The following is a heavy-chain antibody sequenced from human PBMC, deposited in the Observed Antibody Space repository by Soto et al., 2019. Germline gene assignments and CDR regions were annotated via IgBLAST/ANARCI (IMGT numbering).Heavy chain of an antibody. Sequence: QVQLVQSGPEVKKPGASVKVSCKASGYIFNNYGLSWVRQAPGDGREWMGGISVSNGNTHYAHKFQGRVTMTTGTSPRTAYMDLTSLRSHDAAVYYCAPPHRPWAGAGAVVTPTRVYPGMHVWGHGTTVTVSS. J-gene: IGHJ6*02. V-gene: IGHV1-18*01. D-gene: IGHD6-19*01. CDR1: GYIFNNYG. CDR3: APPHRPWAGAGAVVTPTRVYPGMHV. CDR2: ISVSNGNT.